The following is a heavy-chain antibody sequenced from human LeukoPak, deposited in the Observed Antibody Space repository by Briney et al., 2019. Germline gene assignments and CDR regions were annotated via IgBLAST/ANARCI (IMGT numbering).Heavy chain of an antibody. CDR3: ARDYAKEGYMDV. CDR1: GFTFSGYS. CDR2: ISSSSSYI. J-gene: IGHJ6*03. V-gene: IGHV3-21*01. D-gene: IGHD2-8*01. Sequence: GGSLRLSCAASGFTFSGYSMNWVRQAPGKGLEWVSSISSSSSYIYYADSVKGRFTISRDNAKNSLYLQMNSLRAEDTAVYYCARDYAKEGYMDVWGKGTTVTVSS.